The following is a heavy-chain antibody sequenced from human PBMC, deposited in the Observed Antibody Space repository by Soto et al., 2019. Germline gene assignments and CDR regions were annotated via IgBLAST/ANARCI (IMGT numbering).Heavy chain of an antibody. D-gene: IGHD1-7*01. J-gene: IGHJ3*02. CDR2: SYYSGST. V-gene: IGHV4-59*01. CDR3: ARNYGHCFDT. Sequence: QVQLQASGPGLVKPSETLSLTCTVSGGSIRSYYWSWIRQPPGKGREWIGYSYYSGSTNYNPYLRSRVTISVVTAKNQFSRKLSSVTAADTAVYYCARNYGHCFDTWGQGTMVTVSS. CDR1: GGSIRSYY.